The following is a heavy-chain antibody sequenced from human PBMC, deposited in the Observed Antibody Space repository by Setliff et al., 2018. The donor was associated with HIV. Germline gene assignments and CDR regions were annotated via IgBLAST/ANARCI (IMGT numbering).Heavy chain of an antibody. V-gene: IGHV4-31*03. CDR1: NASISSGGFY. CDR3: VKAVAAPSWFDP. Sequence: PSETLSPTCTVSNASISSGGFYWSWVRQHPGKGLEWIGYIYYTGSTYYNPSLKSRVSISVDTSKNQFSLKLTSVTAADTAVYYCVKAVAAPSWFDPWGQGTLVTVSS. J-gene: IGHJ5*02. CDR2: IYYTGST. D-gene: IGHD2-15*01.